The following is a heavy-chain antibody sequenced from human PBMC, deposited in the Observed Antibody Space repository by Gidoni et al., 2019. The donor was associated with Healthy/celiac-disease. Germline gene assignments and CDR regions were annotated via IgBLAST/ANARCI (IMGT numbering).Heavy chain of an antibody. CDR3: TTTVGYCSSTSCRTYYYYYGMDV. CDR2: IKSKTDGGTT. Sequence: EVQLVESGGGLVKPGGSLSLSCAASGVLFSNAWMSWVRQLPGKGPEWVGRIKSKTDGGTTDYAAPVKGRFTISREDSKNTLYLQMNSLKTEDTAVYYCTTTVGYCSSTSCRTYYYYYGMDVWGQGTTVTVSS. D-gene: IGHD2-2*01. J-gene: IGHJ6*02. V-gene: IGHV3-15*01. CDR1: GVLFSNAW.